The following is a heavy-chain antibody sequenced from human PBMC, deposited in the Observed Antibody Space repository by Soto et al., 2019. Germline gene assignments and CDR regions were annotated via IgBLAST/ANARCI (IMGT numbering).Heavy chain of an antibody. V-gene: IGHV1-3*01. CDR3: ARKLYGDYTFFDY. CDR2: INAGNGNT. Sequence: VASVKVSCKASGYTFTSYVMHWVRQAPGQRLEWMGWINAGNGNTKFSQRFQGRVTIARDTSANTAYMELSSLRSEDTAVYYCARKLYGDYTFFDYWGQGTLVTVSS. J-gene: IGHJ4*02. CDR1: GYTFTSYV. D-gene: IGHD4-17*01.